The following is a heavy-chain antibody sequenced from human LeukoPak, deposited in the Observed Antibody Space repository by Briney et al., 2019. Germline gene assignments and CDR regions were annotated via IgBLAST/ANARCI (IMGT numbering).Heavy chain of an antibody. CDR2: IYTSGST. V-gene: IGHV4-61*02. CDR3: ARVVFYDSSGYRYYYYMDV. D-gene: IGHD3-22*01. CDR1: GGSISSGSYY. Sequence: SETLPLTCTVSGGSISSGSYYWSWIRQPAGKGLEWIGRIYTSGSTNYNPSLKSRVTISVDTSKNQFSLKLSSVTAADTAVYYCARVVFYDSSGYRYYYYMDVWGEGTTVTVSS. J-gene: IGHJ6*03.